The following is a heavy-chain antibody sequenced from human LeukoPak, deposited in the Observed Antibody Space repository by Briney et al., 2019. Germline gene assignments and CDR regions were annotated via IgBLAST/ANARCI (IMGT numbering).Heavy chain of an antibody. CDR2: IYYSGST. J-gene: IGHJ4*02. V-gene: IGHV4-31*03. CDR3: ARLENQALDY. CDR1: GGSISSGGYY. Sequence: SQTLSLTCTVSGGSISSGGYYWSRIRQHPGKGLEWIGYIYYSGSTYYNPSLRSRATISVDTSKNQFSLKLSSVTAADTAVYYCARLENQALDYWGQGTLVTVSS. D-gene: IGHD1-14*01.